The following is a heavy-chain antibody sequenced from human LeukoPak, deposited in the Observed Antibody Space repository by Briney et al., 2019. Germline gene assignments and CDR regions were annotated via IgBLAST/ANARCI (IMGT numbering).Heavy chain of an antibody. D-gene: IGHD2-2*01. CDR1: GGSFSGYY. J-gene: IGHJ6*02. Sequence: PSETLSLTCAVYGGSFSGYYWSWIRQPPGKGLEWIGEINHSGSTNYNPSFKSRVTISVDTSKNQFSLKLSSVTAADTAVYYCARAFLGYCSSTSCHRRYYYGMDVWGQGTTVTVSS. CDR2: INHSGST. CDR3: ARAFLGYCSSTSCHRRYYYGMDV. V-gene: IGHV4-34*01.